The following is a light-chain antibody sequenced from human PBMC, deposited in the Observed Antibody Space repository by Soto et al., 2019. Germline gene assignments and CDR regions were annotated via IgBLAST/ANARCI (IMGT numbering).Light chain of an antibody. Sequence: DIVMTQSPDSLAVSLGERATINCKSSQSILYSSNNRNYLAWYQQKPGQPPKLLLYWASIRESGVPDRFSGSGSRTDFTLTISSLQAEDVAVYYCQQYYTTLWTCGQGTKVEIK. CDR3: QQYYTTLWT. V-gene: IGKV4-1*01. CDR2: WAS. CDR1: QSILYSSNNRNY. J-gene: IGKJ1*01.